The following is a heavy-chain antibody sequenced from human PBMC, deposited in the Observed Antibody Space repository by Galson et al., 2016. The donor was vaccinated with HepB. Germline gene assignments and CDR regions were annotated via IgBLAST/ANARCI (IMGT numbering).Heavy chain of an antibody. CDR3: AKAGTYRSSKGWFDP. V-gene: IGHV3-9*01. CDR2: ISWNSGTI. J-gene: IGHJ5*02. Sequence: SLRLSCAASGFTFDAYAMHWVRQAPGKGLEWVSGISWNSGTIGYADSVKGRFTISRDSANNSLYLQMNSLRPEDTALYYCAKAGTYRSSKGWFDPWGQGTLVTVSS. CDR1: GFTFDAYA. D-gene: IGHD6-13*01.